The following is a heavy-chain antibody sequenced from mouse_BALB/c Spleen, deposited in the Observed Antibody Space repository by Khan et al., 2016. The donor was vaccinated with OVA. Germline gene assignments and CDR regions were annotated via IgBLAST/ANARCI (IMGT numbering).Heavy chain of an antibody. D-gene: IGHD1-1*01. Sequence: EVQLQESGPGLVKPSQSLSLTCTVTGYSITSNYAWSWIRQFPGNKLEWMGYISYSGYTNYNPSLKSRISVTRDTSENQFFLQLNYVTNEDTATXYCARRNYYLYALDYWGQGTSVTVSS. J-gene: IGHJ4*01. CDR1: GYSITSNYA. CDR2: ISYSGYT. CDR3: ARRNYYLYALDY. V-gene: IGHV3-2*02.